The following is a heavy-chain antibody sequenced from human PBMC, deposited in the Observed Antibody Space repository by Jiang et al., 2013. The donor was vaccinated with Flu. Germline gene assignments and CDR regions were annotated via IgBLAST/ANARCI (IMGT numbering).Heavy chain of an antibody. Sequence: SGPGLVKPSQTLSLTCTVSGGSISRGGYYWSWIRQHPGKGLEWIGYIYYSGSTYYNPSLKSRVTISVDTSKNQFSLKLSSVTAADTAVYYCARALDRYFDWSGNWFDPWGQGTLVTVSS. CDR2: IYYSGST. CDR3: ARALDRYFDWSGNWFDP. V-gene: IGHV4-31*03. CDR1: GGSISRGGYY. D-gene: IGHD3-9*01. J-gene: IGHJ5*02.